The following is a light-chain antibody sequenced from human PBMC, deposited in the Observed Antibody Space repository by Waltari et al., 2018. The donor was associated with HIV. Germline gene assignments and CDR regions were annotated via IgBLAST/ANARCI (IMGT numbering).Light chain of an antibody. CDR2: YDD. Sequence: QSVLTQPPSVSAAPRQRVSISCSGSSSNIGKNAVNWYQQIPGTAPRLLIYYDDLVPSGVSDRFSGSKSGTSASLAISWLQSEDEADYYCAAWDDTLNGWVFGGGTKLTVL. V-gene: IGLV1-36*01. CDR1: SSNIGKNA. J-gene: IGLJ3*02. CDR3: AAWDDTLNGWV.